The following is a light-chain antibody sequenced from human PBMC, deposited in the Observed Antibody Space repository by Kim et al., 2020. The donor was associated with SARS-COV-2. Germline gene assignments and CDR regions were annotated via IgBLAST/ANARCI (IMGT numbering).Light chain of an antibody. CDR1: ELGVKY. V-gene: IGLV3-1*01. J-gene: IGLJ1*01. Sequence: VSPEQTDSSTLSGGELGVKYACWYQTKPGQSPVRVIYRKSKRPTGSPERFSGSNSGNTASLTISGTQAMDEADYYCQAWDSSTPYVFGTGTKVTVL. CDR2: RKS. CDR3: QAWDSSTPYV.